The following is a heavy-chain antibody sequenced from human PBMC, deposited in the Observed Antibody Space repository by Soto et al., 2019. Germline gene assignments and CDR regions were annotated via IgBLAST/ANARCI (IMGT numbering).Heavy chain of an antibody. CDR1: GFTFSSYS. CDR2: ISSSSSTI. J-gene: IGHJ4*02. V-gene: IGHV3-48*02. D-gene: IGHD3-22*01. Sequence: PGGSLRLSCAASGFTFSSYSMNWVRQAPGKGLEWVSYISSSSSTIYYADSVKGRFTISRDNAKNSLYLQMNSLRDEDTAVYYCARDLYYYDSSGYQIPSWGQGTLVTVSS. CDR3: ARDLYYYDSSGYQIPS.